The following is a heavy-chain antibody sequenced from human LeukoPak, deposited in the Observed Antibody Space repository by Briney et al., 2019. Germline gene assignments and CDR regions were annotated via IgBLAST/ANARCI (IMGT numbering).Heavy chain of an antibody. D-gene: IGHD3-22*01. CDR2: IRYDGSNK. J-gene: IGHJ4*02. CDR1: GFPFSSYG. Sequence: SGGSLRLSCAASGFPFSSYGMHWVRQAPGKGLEWVAFIRYDGSNKYYADSVKGRFTISRDNSKNTLYLQMNSLRAEDTAVYYCARDYYYDSSGFDYWGQGTLVTVSS. V-gene: IGHV3-30*02. CDR3: ARDYYYDSSGFDY.